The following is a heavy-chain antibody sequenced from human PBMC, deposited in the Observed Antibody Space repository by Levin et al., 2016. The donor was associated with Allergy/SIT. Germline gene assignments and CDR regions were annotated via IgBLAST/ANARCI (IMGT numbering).Heavy chain of an antibody. CDR3: AKAYYDFWSGYFCDY. J-gene: IGHJ4*02. V-gene: IGHV3-30*18. CDR2: ISYDGSNK. CDR1: GFTFSSYG. D-gene: IGHD3-3*01. Sequence: GESLKISCAASGFTFSSYGMHWVRQAPGKGLEWVAVISYDGSNKYYADSVKGRFTISRDNSKNTLYLQMNSLRAEDTAVYYCAKAYYDFWSGYFCDYWGQGTLVTVSS.